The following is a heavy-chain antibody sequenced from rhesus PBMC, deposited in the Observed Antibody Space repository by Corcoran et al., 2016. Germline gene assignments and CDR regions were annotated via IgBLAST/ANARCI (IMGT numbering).Heavy chain of an antibody. D-gene: IGHD1-44*01. J-gene: IGHJ4*01. CDR1: GGSISDSYY. Sequence: QVQLQESGPGLVKPSETLSLTCAVSGGSISDSYYWNWIRQSPGKGLEWIGNIYGSSGSTYTTPCLKSRVTISKDTSKNQFSLKLSSVTAADTAVYYSARVPEYHFDYWGQGVLVTVSS. CDR2: IYGSSGST. V-gene: IGHV4S7*01. CDR3: ARVPEYHFDY.